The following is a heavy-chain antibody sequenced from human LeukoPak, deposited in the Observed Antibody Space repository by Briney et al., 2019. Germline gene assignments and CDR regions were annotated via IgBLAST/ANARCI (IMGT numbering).Heavy chain of an antibody. CDR1: GYTFTSYW. V-gene: IGHV5-10-1*01. CDR2: IDPSDSYT. Sequence: GESLRISCKGSGYTFTSYWIIWVRQMPGKGLEWMGRIDPSDSYTNYSPSFEGHVTISADKSISTAYLQWSSLEASDTARYYCARIGNVWDSVASYYYAMDVWGKGTTVTVSS. J-gene: IGHJ6*04. D-gene: IGHD5/OR15-5a*01. CDR3: ARIGNVWDSVASYYYAMDV.